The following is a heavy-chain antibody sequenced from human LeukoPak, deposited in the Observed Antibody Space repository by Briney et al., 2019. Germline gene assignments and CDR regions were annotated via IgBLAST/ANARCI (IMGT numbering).Heavy chain of an antibody. D-gene: IGHD3-9*01. Sequence: GGSLRLSCAASGFTFDDYAMHWVRQTPGKGLEWVSSISWNSGSIGYADSVRGRFTISRDNAKNSLYLQMNSLRAEDTALYYCSQCGNYDSLTPFVMDVWGQGTTVTVSS. J-gene: IGHJ6*02. CDR3: SQCGNYDSLTPFVMDV. V-gene: IGHV3-9*01. CDR1: GFTFDDYA. CDR2: ISWNSGSI.